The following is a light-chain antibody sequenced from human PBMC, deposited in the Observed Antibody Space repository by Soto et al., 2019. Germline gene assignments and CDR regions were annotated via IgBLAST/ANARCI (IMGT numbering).Light chain of an antibody. CDR2: EVS. CDR3: SSYTSSSTRV. J-gene: IGLJ3*02. V-gene: IGLV2-14*01. Sequence: QSALTQPASVSGSGGQSITISCTGTSSDVGGYNYVSWYQQHPGKAPKLMIYEVSNRPSGVSNRFSGSKSGNTASLTISGLQAEDEADYYCSSYTSSSTRVFGGGTKLTVL. CDR1: SSDVGGYNY.